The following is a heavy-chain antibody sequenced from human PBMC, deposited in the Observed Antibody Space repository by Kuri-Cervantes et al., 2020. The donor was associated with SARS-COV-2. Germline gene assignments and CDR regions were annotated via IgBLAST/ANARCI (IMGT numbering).Heavy chain of an antibody. Sequence: ASVKVSCKASGYTFTSYGISWVRQAPGQGLEWMGWISAYNGNTNYAQKLQGRVTMTTDTSTSTAYMELRSLRSDDTAVYYCAREGGLIVNYSNGWFDPWGQGTLVTVSS. J-gene: IGHJ5*02. CDR2: ISAYNGNT. V-gene: IGHV1-18*04. CDR3: AREGGLIVNYSNGWFDP. CDR1: GYTFTSYG. D-gene: IGHD4-11*01.